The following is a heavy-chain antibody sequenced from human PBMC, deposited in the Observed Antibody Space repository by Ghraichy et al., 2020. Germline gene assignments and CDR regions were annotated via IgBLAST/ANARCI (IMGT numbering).Heavy chain of an antibody. CDR2: IFYTGST. V-gene: IGHV4-39*01. Sequence: ESLNISCSVSGGSITISTYYWGWIRQPPGKGLEWIGSIFYTGSTSYNPSLKSRVTISVDTSKNQFSLKVNSVTAADMAVYYCARGYCSGGSCPTHWFDPWGQGTLVTVSS. J-gene: IGHJ5*02. D-gene: IGHD2-15*01. CDR1: GGSITISTYY. CDR3: ARGYCSGGSCPTHWFDP.